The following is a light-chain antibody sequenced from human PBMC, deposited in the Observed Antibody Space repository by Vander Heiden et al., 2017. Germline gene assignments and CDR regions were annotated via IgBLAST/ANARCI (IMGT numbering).Light chain of an antibody. CDR1: SSDVGDYNN. CDR2: DVR. Sequence: SALPPPASVSGPPGQSITICCSGTSSDVGDYNNVSWYQQRPGKAPELMSYDVRTRPSGVSNRFSGSKSGNTASLTISGLQAEDEADYYCSAYTSSHTLVFGGGTKLTVL. CDR3: SAYTSSHTLV. J-gene: IGLJ3*02. V-gene: IGLV2-14*03.